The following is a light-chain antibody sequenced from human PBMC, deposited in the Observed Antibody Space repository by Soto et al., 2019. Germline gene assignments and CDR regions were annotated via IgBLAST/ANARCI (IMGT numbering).Light chain of an antibody. V-gene: IGKV1-9*01. CDR3: QQLNSYPRT. CDR2: AAS. Sequence: DIQMTQSPSTLSASVGDRFTITCRASQGISSYLAWYQQKPGKAPKLLIYAASTLQSGVPSRFSGSGSGTDFTLTISSLQPEDFATYYCQQLNSYPRTFGQGTKVDI. CDR1: QGISSY. J-gene: IGKJ1*01.